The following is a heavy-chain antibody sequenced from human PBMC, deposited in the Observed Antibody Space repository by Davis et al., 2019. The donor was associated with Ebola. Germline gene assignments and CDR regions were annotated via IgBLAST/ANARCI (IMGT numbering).Heavy chain of an antibody. CDR3: ARQGYSSGGNYYYYGMDV. V-gene: IGHV1-2*04. Sequence: ASVKVSCKASGYTFTGYYMHWVRQAPGQGLEWMGWINPNSGGTNYAQKFQGWVTMTRDTSISTAYMELSRLRSDDTAVYYCARQGYSSGGNYYYYGMDVWGQGTTVTVSS. CDR1: GYTFTGYY. CDR2: INPNSGGT. J-gene: IGHJ6*02. D-gene: IGHD6-19*01.